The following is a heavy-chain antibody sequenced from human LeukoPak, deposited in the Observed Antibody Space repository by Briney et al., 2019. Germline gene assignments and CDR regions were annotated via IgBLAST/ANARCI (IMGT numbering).Heavy chain of an antibody. CDR1: GFTFRTYG. J-gene: IGHJ4*02. D-gene: IGHD5-18*01. Sequence: GGSLRLSCAASGFTFRTYGMSWVRQAPGKGLEWVSGITPTGSTTYYADSVKGRFAISRDNSKNTVYLQLNSLRAEDTAVYYCAKDLGWIQFGYWGQGTLVTVSS. V-gene: IGHV3-23*01. CDR3: AKDLGWIQFGY. CDR2: ITPTGSTT.